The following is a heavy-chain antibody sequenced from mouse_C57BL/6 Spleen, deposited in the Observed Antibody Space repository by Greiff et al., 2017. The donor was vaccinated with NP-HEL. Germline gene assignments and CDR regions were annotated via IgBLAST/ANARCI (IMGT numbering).Heavy chain of an antibody. CDR2: IDPSDSYT. Sequence: VQLQQSGAELVKPGASVKLSCKASGYTFTSYWMQWVKQRPGQGLEWIGEIDPSDSYTNYNQKFKGKATLTVDTSSSTAYMQLSSLTSEGSAVYYCARGDYYWGQGTTLTVSS. CDR3: ARGDYY. V-gene: IGHV1-50*01. J-gene: IGHJ2*01. CDR1: GYTFTSYW.